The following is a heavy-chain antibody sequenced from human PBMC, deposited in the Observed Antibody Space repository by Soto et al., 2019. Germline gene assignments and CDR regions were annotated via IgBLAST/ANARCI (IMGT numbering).Heavy chain of an antibody. CDR1: GGSISSGGYY. V-gene: IGHV4-31*03. D-gene: IGHD5-12*01. Sequence: PSETLSLTCTVSGGSISSGGYYWSWIRQHPGKGLEWIGYIYYSGSTYYNPSLKSRVTISVDTSKNQFSLKLSSVTAADTAVYYCARTQLNLSGYPLIDYWGQGTLVTVSS. CDR2: IYYSGST. J-gene: IGHJ4*02. CDR3: ARTQLNLSGYPLIDY.